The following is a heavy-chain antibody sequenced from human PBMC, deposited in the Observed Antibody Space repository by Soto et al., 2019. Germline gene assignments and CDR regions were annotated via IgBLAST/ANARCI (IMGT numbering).Heavy chain of an antibody. V-gene: IGHV3-30-3*01. CDR2: ISYDGSNK. D-gene: IGHD4-4*01. Sequence: GGSLRLSCAASGFTFSSYAMHWVRQAPGKGLEWVAVISYDGSNKYYADSVKGRFTISRDNSKNTLYLQTNSLRAEDTAVYYCARERRRRDGYNNPDAFDIWGQGTMVTVSS. CDR1: GFTFSSYA. CDR3: ARERRRRDGYNNPDAFDI. J-gene: IGHJ3*02.